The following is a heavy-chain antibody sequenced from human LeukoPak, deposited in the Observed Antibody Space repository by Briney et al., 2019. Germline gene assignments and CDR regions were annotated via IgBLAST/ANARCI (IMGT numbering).Heavy chain of an antibody. V-gene: IGHV3-23*01. CDR3: AKRSVVVRVFLVGFHKEAYYFDS. Sequence: GGSLRLSCGLSGITLCNYGMSWVRQAPGEGLEWVAGLSGSDGGTNYGDSVKGRFTIPRGHSKNTLFLQMDRLRDENTGVYFCAKRSVVVRVFLVGFHKEAYYFDSWGQGAQVTVSS. J-gene: IGHJ4*02. CDR2: LSGSDGGT. CDR1: GITLCNYG. D-gene: IGHD2-15*01.